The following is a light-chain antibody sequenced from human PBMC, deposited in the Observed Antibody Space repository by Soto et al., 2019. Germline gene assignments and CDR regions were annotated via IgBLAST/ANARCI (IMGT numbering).Light chain of an antibody. V-gene: IGKV3-15*01. CDR1: QSVRRN. Sequence: EVVLTQSPATLSVSPGERATLSCRASQSVRRNLAWYQQKPGQAPRLLIYDASSLQSGVPSRFSGSGSGTDFTLTISSLQPEDFATYYCQQSYSTPPTFGQGTMVDIK. J-gene: IGKJ1*01. CDR2: DAS. CDR3: QQSYSTPPT.